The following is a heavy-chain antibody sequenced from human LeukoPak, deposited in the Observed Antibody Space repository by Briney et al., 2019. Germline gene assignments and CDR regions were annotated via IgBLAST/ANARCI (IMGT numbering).Heavy chain of an antibody. CDR3: ATLMDYYGSGSLYDAFDI. V-gene: IGHV4-59*08. CDR1: VGSISSYY. Sequence: SETLSLTCTVSVGSISSYYRSWIRQPPGKGLEWMGYIYYSGSTNYNPSLKSRVTISLDTSKNQFSLKLSSVTAADTAVYYCATLMDYYGSGSLYDAFDIWGQGTMVTVSS. D-gene: IGHD3-10*01. CDR2: IYYSGST. J-gene: IGHJ3*02.